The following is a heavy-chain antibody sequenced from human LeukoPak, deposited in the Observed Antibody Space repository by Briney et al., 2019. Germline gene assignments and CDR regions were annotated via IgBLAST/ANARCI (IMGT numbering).Heavy chain of an antibody. CDR3: ARGDYYDFWSGYYNFDY. CDR1: GFTFSSYS. V-gene: IGHV3-21*01. Sequence: PGGSLRLSCVVSGFTFSSYSMNWVRQAPGKGLEWVSSISSSSSYIYYADSVKGRFTISRDNAKNSLYLQVNSLRAEDTAVCYCARGDYYDFWSGYYNFDYWGQGTLVTVSS. J-gene: IGHJ4*02. D-gene: IGHD3-3*01. CDR2: ISSSSSYI.